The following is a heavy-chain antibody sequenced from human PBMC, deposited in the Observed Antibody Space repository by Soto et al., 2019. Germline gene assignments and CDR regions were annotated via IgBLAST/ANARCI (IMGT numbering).Heavy chain of an antibody. D-gene: IGHD3-3*01. V-gene: IGHV3-73*02. Sequence: EVQLVESGGGLVQPGGSLKLSCAASGFTFSGSAMHWVRQASGKGLEWVGRIRSKANSYATAYAVSVKGKFTISRDDSRNTAYLQMNSLKSEDTAVYYCARGVYDFWGGHPKGLDYLGQGTVVIVSS. CDR1: GFTFSGSA. CDR3: ARGVYDFWGGHPKGLDY. J-gene: IGHJ4*02. CDR2: IRSKANSYAT.